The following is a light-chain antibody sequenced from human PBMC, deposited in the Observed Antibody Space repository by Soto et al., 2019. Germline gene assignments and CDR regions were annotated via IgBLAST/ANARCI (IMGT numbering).Light chain of an antibody. CDR2: LGS. V-gene: IGKV2-28*01. CDR1: QSLLYSNGYTY. CDR3: MQAVETPLT. Sequence: DIVMTQSPLSLPVTPGEPASISCRSSQSLLYSNGYTYLNWYLQKPGQSPQLLTYLGSNRASGVPDRFSGGGSGTDFTLKISRVEAEDVGVYYCMQAVETPLTFGGGTKVEIK. J-gene: IGKJ4*01.